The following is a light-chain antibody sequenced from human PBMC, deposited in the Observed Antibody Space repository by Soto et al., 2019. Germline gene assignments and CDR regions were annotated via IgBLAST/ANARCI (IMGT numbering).Light chain of an antibody. J-gene: IGLJ2*01. CDR3: SSYTSRSTPV. CDR1: SSDVGGYNY. V-gene: IGLV2-14*01. Sequence: QSALTQPASVSGSPGQSITISCTGTSSDVGGYNYVSWSQHHPGKAPKLMIYEVSHRPSGVSNRFSGSKSGNTASLTISGLQAEDEADYYCSSYTSRSTPVFGGGTKLTVL. CDR2: EVS.